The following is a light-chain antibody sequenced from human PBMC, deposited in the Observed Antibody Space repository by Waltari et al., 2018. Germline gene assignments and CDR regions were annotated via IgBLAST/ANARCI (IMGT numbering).Light chain of an antibody. J-gene: IGKJ2*01. V-gene: IGKV3-20*01. CDR1: QRVSSSY. CDR3: QQYGSSPPNT. CDR2: GAS. Sequence: EIVLTHSPGTLSLSPGERATLSCRASQRVSSSYLAWYQHKPGQAPRLLIYGASSRSTGIPDRIRGSGSGTDFTLTISRLEPEDFAVYYCQQYGSSPPNTFGQGTKLEIK.